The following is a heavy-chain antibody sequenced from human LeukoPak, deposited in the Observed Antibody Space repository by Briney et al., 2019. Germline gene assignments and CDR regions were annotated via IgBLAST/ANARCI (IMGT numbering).Heavy chain of an antibody. V-gene: IGHV3-48*03. D-gene: IGHD4-17*01. CDR3: ACLRGPSDY. J-gene: IGHJ4*02. CDR2: ISSSGSTI. Sequence: GGSLRLSCAASGFTFSSYEMNWVRQAPGKGLEWVSYISSSGSTIYYADSVRGRFTISRDNTKNSLYLQMDSLTADDTAVYFCACLRGPSDYWGQGTLVTVSS. CDR1: GFTFSSYE.